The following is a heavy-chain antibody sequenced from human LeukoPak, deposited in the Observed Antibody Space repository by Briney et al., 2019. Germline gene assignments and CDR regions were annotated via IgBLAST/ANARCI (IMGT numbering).Heavy chain of an antibody. D-gene: IGHD3-3*01. CDR2: INWNGGST. Sequence: GGSLRLSCAASGFTFDDYGMSWVRQAPGKGLEWVSGINWNGGSTGYADSVKGQFTISRDNAKNSLYLQMNSLRAEDTALYYCARGFSSGYSYYYYYYMDVWGKGTTVTVSS. CDR3: ARGFSSGYSYYYYYYMDV. J-gene: IGHJ6*03. CDR1: GFTFDDYG. V-gene: IGHV3-20*04.